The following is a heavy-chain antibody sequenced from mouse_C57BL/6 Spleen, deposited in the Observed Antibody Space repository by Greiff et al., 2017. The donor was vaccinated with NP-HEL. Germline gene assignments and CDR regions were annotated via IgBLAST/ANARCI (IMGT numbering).Heavy chain of an antibody. CDR2: INPSSGYT. D-gene: IGHD2-4*01. CDR1: GYTFTSYW. J-gene: IGHJ3*01. CDR3: SRIYYDYDGAC. Sequence: QVQLQQSGAELAKPGASVKLSCKASGYTFTSYWMHWVKQRPGQGLEWIGYINPSSGYTKYNQKFKDKATLTADKSSSTAYMQLSSLTYEDSAVYYCSRIYYDYDGACWGQGTLVTVSA. V-gene: IGHV1-7*01.